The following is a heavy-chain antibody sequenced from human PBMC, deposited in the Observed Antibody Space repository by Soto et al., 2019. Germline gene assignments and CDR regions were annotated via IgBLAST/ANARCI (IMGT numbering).Heavy chain of an antibody. CDR3: ARDVYGSATSGSYYYAMDV. D-gene: IGHD2-2*01. V-gene: IGHV4-4*07. J-gene: IGHJ6*02. CDR2: IYTSGST. Sequence: QVQLQESGPGLVKPSETLSLTCTVSGGSISSYYWSWIRQPADKGLECIGRIYTSGSTNYNPSLKRRVTMSLDTSKNQFSLKLSSVTAADTAVYYCARDVYGSATSGSYYYAMDVWGQGTAVTVSS. CDR1: GGSISSYY.